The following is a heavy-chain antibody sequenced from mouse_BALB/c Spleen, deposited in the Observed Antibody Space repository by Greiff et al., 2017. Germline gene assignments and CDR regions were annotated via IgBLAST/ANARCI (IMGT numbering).Heavy chain of an antibody. J-gene: IGHJ3*01. Sequence: QVQLQQSGAELVKPGASVKLSCKASGYTFTSYYMYWVKQRPGQGLEWIGEINPSNGGTNFNEKFKSKATLTVDKSSSTAYMQLSSLTSEDSAVYYCTRGDGYYGGFFAYWGQGTLVTVSA. V-gene: IGHV1S81*02. CDR2: INPSNGGT. D-gene: IGHD2-3*01. CDR3: TRGDGYYGGFFAY. CDR1: GYTFTSYY.